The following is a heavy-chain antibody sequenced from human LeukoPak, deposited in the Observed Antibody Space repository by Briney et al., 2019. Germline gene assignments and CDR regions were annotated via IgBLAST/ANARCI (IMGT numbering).Heavy chain of an antibody. CDR2: IIPIFGTA. Sequence: GVSVKVSCKASGGTFSSYAISWVRQAPGQGLEWMGGIIPIFGTANYAQKFQGRVTITADESTSTAYMELSSLRSEDTAVYYCARDNYSFGDYYYYMDVWGKGTTVTVSS. CDR1: GGTFSSYA. V-gene: IGHV1-69*13. D-gene: IGHD3-3*01. J-gene: IGHJ6*03. CDR3: ARDNYSFGDYYYYMDV.